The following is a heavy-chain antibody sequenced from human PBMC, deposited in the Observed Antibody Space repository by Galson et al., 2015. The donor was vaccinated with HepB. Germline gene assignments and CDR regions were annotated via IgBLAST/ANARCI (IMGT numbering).Heavy chain of an antibody. CDR2: IKSKTDGGTT. CDR1: GFTFSNAW. Sequence: SLRLSCAASGFTFSNAWMNWVRQAPGKGLEWVGRIKSKTDGGTTDYAAPVKGRFTISRDDSKNTLYLQMNSLKTEDTAVYYCSTALWYSGSYRVDYWGQGILVTVSS. D-gene: IGHD1-26*01. J-gene: IGHJ4*02. CDR3: STALWYSGSYRVDY. V-gene: IGHV3-15*07.